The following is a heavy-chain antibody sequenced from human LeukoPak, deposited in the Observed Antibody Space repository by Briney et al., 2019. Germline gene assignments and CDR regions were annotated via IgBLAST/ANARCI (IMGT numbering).Heavy chain of an antibody. V-gene: IGHV4-34*01. CDR2: INHSGST. J-gene: IGHJ4*02. D-gene: IGHD1-26*01. Sequence: SETLSLTCAVYGGSFIDYYWSWIRRPPGKGLEWIGEINHSGSTDYNPSLKSRVTISVDTSNNQSSLKLTSVTAADTAVYYCARWVGATRFDYWGQGILVTVSS. CDR1: GGSFIDYY. CDR3: ARWVGATRFDY.